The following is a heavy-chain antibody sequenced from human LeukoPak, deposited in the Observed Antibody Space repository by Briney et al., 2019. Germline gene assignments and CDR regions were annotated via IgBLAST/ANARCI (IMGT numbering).Heavy chain of an antibody. CDR2: IYYSGST. D-gene: IGHD2-8*02. J-gene: IGHJ4*02. CDR1: GGSISSYY. V-gene: IGHV4-59*01. CDR3: ARGVVYAELGY. Sequence: PSETLSLTCTVSGGSISSYYWSWIRQPPGEGLEWIGYIYYSGSTNYNPSLKSRVTISVDTSKNQFSLKLSSVTAADTAVYYCARGVVYAELGYWGQGTLVTVSS.